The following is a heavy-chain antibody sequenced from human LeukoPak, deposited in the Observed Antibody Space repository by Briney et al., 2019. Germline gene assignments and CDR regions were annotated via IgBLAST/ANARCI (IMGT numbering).Heavy chain of an antibody. Sequence: SVKVSCKASGGTFSIYAISCVRQAPGQGLEWMGGIIPIFGTANYAQKFQGRVTITADESTSTAYMELSSLRSEDTAVYYCARDDGAYCGGDCYSGDYWGQGTLVTVSS. J-gene: IGHJ4*02. D-gene: IGHD2-21*01. V-gene: IGHV1-69*01. CDR1: GGTFSIYA. CDR3: ARDDGAYCGGDCYSGDY. CDR2: IIPIFGTA.